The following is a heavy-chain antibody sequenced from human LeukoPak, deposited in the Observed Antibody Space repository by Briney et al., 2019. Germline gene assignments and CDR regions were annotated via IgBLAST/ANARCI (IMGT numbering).Heavy chain of an antibody. D-gene: IGHD5-18*01. CDR3: ARGLPESGYSYGYGSYYFDY. V-gene: IGHV1-18*01. CDR1: GYTFTSYG. J-gene: IGHJ4*02. Sequence: ASVKVSCKASGYTFTSYGISWVRQAPGQGLEWMGWIIAYNGNTNYAQKLQGRVTMTTDTSTSTAYMELRSLRSDDTAVYYCARGLPESGYSYGYGSYYFDYWGQGTLVTVSS. CDR2: IIAYNGNT.